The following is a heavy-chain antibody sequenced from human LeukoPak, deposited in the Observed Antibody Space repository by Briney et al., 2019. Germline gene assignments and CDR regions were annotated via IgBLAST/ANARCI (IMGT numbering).Heavy chain of an antibody. CDR3: AKDPYGTRYFDY. V-gene: IGHV3-23*01. CDR2: LSGSGGDT. J-gene: IGHJ4*02. D-gene: IGHD2-2*01. CDR1: GFTFSRNA. Sequence: GGSLRLSCVASGFTFSRNAMSRVRQAPGKGLEWVSSLSGSGGDTYYADSVKGRFTISRDNSKNTVYLQMNSLKAEDTAVYYCAKDPYGTRYFDYWGQGTLVTVSS.